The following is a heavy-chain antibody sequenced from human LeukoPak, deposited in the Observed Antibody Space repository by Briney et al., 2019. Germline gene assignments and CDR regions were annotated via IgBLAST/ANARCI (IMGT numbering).Heavy chain of an antibody. CDR1: GGSLTNTNYY. CDR3: ARHSSSAWYYYFGY. J-gene: IGHJ4*02. Sequence: SETLSLTCTVSGGSLTNTNYYWGWVRQPPGKGLEWIGGIYFSGTTYYNPSLRSRVTISVDTSKNQFSLKLNSVTAADTAVYFCARHSSSAWYYYFGYWGQGALVTVSS. CDR2: IYFSGTT. V-gene: IGHV4-39*01. D-gene: IGHD6-19*01.